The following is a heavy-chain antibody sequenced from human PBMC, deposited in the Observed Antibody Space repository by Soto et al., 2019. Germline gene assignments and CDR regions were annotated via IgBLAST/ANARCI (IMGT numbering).Heavy chain of an antibody. CDR2: ISWNSGSI. Sequence: EVPLVESGGGLVQPGRSLRLSCAASGFTFDDYAMHWVRQAPGKGLEWVSGISWNSGSIVYADSLKGRFTISRDNAKNSLYLQMNSLRAEDTALYYCAKDACGGDCYLDYWGQGILVTVSS. CDR3: AKDACGGDCYLDY. CDR1: GFTFDDYA. D-gene: IGHD2-21*02. V-gene: IGHV3-9*01. J-gene: IGHJ4*02.